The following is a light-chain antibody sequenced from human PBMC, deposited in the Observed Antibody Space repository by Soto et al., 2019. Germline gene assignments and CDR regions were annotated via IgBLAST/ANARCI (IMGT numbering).Light chain of an antibody. V-gene: IGLV2-23*01. J-gene: IGLJ3*02. CDR2: EDT. CDR3: CSSAGSPTSNWV. Sequence: QSALTQPASVSGSPGQSITISCTGTSSDVGGYNLVSWYQQHPGQAPKLIIYEDTKRPSGLSNRFSGSKSGNTASLTISGLQAEDEADYYCCSSAGSPTSNWVFGGGTKLTVL. CDR1: SSDVGGYNL.